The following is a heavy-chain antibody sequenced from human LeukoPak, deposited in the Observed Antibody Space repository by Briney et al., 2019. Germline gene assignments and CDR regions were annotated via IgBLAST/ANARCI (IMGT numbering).Heavy chain of an antibody. D-gene: IGHD2-15*01. V-gene: IGHV4-34*01. Sequence: SETLSLTCAVYGGSFSGYYWSWIRQPPGKGLEWIGEINHSGSTNYNPSLKSRVTISVDTSKNQSSLKLSSVTAADTAVYYCARVRYCSGGSCYDYWGQGTLVTVSS. CDR2: INHSGST. CDR3: ARVRYCSGGSCYDY. CDR1: GGSFSGYY. J-gene: IGHJ4*02.